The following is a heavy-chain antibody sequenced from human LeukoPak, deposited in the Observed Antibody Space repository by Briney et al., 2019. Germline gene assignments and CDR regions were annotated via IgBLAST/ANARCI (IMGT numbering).Heavy chain of an antibody. V-gene: IGHV1-2*02. CDR3: ARDRVGSGWPRPYYFEV. J-gene: IGHJ4*02. CDR1: GYTLTGCY. CDR2: INPNTGAT. D-gene: IGHD6-19*01. Sequence: ASVKVSCKASGYTLTGCYLHWVRQAPGQGLEWMGWINPNTGATHSAQKFQGRITMTRDSSISTAYMDLSRLRSDDTAVYYCARDRVGSGWPRPYYFEVWGQGTLVTVSS.